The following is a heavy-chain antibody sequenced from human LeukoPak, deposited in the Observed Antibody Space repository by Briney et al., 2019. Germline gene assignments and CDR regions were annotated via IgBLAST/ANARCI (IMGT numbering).Heavy chain of an antibody. Sequence: ASVKVSRKASGYTFTSYGISWVRQAPGQGLEWMGWISAYNGNTNYAQKLQGRVTMTTDTSTSTAYMELRSLRSDDTAVYYCARDYYYGSGSYYRFNYFDYWGQGTLVTVSS. CDR3: ARDYYYGSGSYYRFNYFDY. V-gene: IGHV1-18*01. CDR2: ISAYNGNT. CDR1: GYTFTSYG. J-gene: IGHJ4*02. D-gene: IGHD3-10*01.